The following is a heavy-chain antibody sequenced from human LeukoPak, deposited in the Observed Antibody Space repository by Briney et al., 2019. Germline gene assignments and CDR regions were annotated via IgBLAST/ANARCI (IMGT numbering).Heavy chain of an antibody. CDR1: GGSVSGYY. CDR2: MYTTGTT. CDR3: ARGPYRGYSYGYVPYYFDY. D-gene: IGHD5-18*01. J-gene: IGHJ4*02. V-gene: IGHV4-4*07. Sequence: SETLSLTCTVSGGSVSGYYWSWIRQPAGKGLEWIGRMYTTGTTNYNPSLKSRVTISVDTSKNQFSLKLSSVTAADTAVYYCARGPYRGYSYGYVPYYFDYWGQGTLVTVSS.